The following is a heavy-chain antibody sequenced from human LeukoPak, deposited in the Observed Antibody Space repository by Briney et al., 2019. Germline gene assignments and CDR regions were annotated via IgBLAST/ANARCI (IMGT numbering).Heavy chain of an antibody. CDR3: AKGAASRCRGALCYPFDC. Sequence: GGSLRLSCTASGFSFSTYAMNWVRQAPGKGLEWVASVIGSGVGTYHAVSVKGRFTVSRDNSKNTLYLQMTSLRAEDTAVYYCAKGAASRCRGALCYPFDCWGQGTLVTVSS. D-gene: IGHD2-15*01. V-gene: IGHV3-23*01. CDR1: GFSFSTYA. J-gene: IGHJ4*02. CDR2: VIGSGVGT.